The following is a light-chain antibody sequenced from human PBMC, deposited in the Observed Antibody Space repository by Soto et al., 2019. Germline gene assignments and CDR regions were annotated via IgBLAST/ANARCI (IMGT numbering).Light chain of an antibody. CDR2: EVS. CDR3: SSYAGSNNLVV. Sequence: QSALTQPPSASGSPGQSVTISCTGTSSDVGGYNYVSWYQQHPGKAPKLMIYEVSKRPSGVPDRFSGSKSGNTASLPVSGLQAEDEADSYCSSYAGSNNLVVFGGGTKLTVL. V-gene: IGLV2-8*01. J-gene: IGLJ2*01. CDR1: SSDVGGYNY.